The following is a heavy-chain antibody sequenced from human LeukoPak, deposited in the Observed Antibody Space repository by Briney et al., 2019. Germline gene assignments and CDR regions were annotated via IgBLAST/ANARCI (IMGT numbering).Heavy chain of an antibody. D-gene: IGHD2-15*01. J-gene: IGHJ6*03. CDR3: AREAASFGTSLGYMDV. CDR1: GYTFIDNY. CDR2: INPHNGGT. V-gene: IGHV1-2*02. Sequence: ASVKVSCKASGYTFIDNYIHWVRQAPGQGLEWMGWINPHNGGTKYALKFQGRVTMTSDRSTTTVYMEVTRLRSDDTAVFYCAREAASFGTSLGYMDVWGQGTTVTVSS.